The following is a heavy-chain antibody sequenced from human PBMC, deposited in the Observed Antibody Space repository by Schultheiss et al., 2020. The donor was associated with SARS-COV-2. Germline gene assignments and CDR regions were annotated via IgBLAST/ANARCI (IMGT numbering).Heavy chain of an antibody. CDR2: MNPNSGNT. V-gene: IGHV1-8*03. CDR1: GYTFTGYY. CDR3: ARRPLWFGELYPYYYYGMDV. J-gene: IGHJ6*02. D-gene: IGHD3-10*01. Sequence: ASVKVSCKASGYTFTGYYMHWVRQAPGQGLEWMGWMNPNSGNTGYAQKFQGRVTITADESTSTAYMELRSLRSDDTAVYYCARRPLWFGELYPYYYYGMDVWGQGTTVTGSS.